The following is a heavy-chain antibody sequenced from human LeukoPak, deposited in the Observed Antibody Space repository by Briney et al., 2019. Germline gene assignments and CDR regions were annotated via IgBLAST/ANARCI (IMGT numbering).Heavy chain of an antibody. CDR3: ARLTKEPRAFDI. CDR1: GYTFTGYY. D-gene: IGHD1-14*01. J-gene: IGHJ3*02. Sequence: ASVKVSCKASGYTFTGYYMHWVRQAPGQGLEWMGWINPNSGGTNYAQKFQGRVTMTRDTSISTAYMELSRLRSDDTTVYYCARLTKEPRAFDIWGQGTMVTVSS. CDR2: INPNSGGT. V-gene: IGHV1-2*02.